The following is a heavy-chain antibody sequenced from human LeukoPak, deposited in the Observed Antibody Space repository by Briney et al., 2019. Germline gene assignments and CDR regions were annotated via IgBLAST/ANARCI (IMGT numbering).Heavy chain of an antibody. CDR2: MNPNSGNT. D-gene: IGHD2-2*01. V-gene: IGHV1-8*03. CDR3: ARGGPLGYCSSTSCYLAFDI. J-gene: IGHJ3*02. CDR1: GYTFTSYD. Sequence: GASVKVSCKASGYTFTSYDINWVRQATGQGLEWMGWMNPNSGNTGYAQKFQGRVTITRNTSISTAYMELSSLRSEGTAVYYCARGGPLGYCSSTSCYLAFDIWGQGTMVTVSS.